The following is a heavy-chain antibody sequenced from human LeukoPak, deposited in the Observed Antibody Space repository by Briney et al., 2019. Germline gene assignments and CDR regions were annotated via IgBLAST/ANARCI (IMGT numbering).Heavy chain of an antibody. D-gene: IGHD3-9*01. J-gene: IGHJ4*02. V-gene: IGHV4-4*09. CDR3: ARRFFDQDFFDY. Sequence: PSETLSLTCSVSVGSISGYYWSWIRLSPGKGLEWIGYIHASGSTHYNSSLKSRVTILLDTSKNQFSLEVISLTAADTAVYYCARRFFDQDFFDYWGQGTLVTVSS. CDR1: VGSISGYY. CDR2: IHASGST.